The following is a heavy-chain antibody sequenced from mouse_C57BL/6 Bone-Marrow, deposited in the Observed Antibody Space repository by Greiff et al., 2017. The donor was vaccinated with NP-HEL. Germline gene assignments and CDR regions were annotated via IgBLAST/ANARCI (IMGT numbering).Heavy chain of an antibody. J-gene: IGHJ4*01. CDR3: AKLLRSNYYAMDY. Sequence: EVKLMESGGGLVKPGGSLKLSCAASGFTFSDYGMHWVRQAPEKGLEWVAYISSGSSTIYYADTVKGRFTISRDNAKNTLFLQMTSLRSEDTAMYYCAKLLRSNYYAMDYWGQGTSVTVSS. D-gene: IGHD1-1*01. V-gene: IGHV5-17*01. CDR1: GFTFSDYG. CDR2: ISSGSSTI.